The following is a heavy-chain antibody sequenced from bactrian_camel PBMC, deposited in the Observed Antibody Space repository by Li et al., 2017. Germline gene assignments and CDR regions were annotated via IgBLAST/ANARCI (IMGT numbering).Heavy chain of an antibody. CDR1: GFTFSGYQ. V-gene: IGHV3S40*01. D-gene: IGHD6*01. Sequence: VQLVESGGGLVQPGGSLRLSCVASGFTFSGYQVSWVRQAPGKGLEWVSGINQDGGNTYYADCVKGRFTISKDNAKNTLYLQMNSLKPEDTAMYYCAAVRYGGSWYPLCRARSADFGYWGQGTQVTVS. CDR2: INQDGGNT. J-gene: IGHJ6*01. CDR3: AAVRYGGSWYPLCRARSADFGY.